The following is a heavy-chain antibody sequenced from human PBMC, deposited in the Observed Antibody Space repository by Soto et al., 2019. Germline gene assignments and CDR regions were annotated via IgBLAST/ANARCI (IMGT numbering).Heavy chain of an antibody. CDR2: ISAYNGNT. V-gene: IGHV1-18*01. J-gene: IGHJ6*02. CDR1: GYTFTSYG. D-gene: IGHD3-9*01. Sequence: GASVKVSCKASGYTFTSYGISWVRQAPGQGLEWMGWISAYNGNTNYAQKLQGRVTMTTDTSTSTAYMELRSLRSDDTAVYYCARVRDYDILTGYLNLNTYYYCGMDVWGQGTTVTVSS. CDR3: ARVRDYDILTGYLNLNTYYYCGMDV.